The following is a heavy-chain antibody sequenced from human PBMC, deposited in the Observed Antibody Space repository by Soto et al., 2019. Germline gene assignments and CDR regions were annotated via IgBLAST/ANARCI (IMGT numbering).Heavy chain of an antibody. CDR1: GFAFSNYE. CDR2: ISLSGSTI. Sequence: GGSLRLSCAASGFAFSNYEMNWVRQAPGKGLEWVSYISLSGSTIYYADSVKGRFTISRDDAKNSLYLQMDSLRADDTAVYYCARESFSASPNFFDYWGQGTLVTAPQ. CDR3: ARESFSASPNFFDY. D-gene: IGHD3-3*02. V-gene: IGHV3-48*03. J-gene: IGHJ4*02.